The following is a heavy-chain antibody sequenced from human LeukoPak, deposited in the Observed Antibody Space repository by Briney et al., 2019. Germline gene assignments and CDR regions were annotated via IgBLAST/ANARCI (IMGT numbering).Heavy chain of an antibody. CDR1: GGSISSSSYH. CDR3: ARHPRYCSGGSCYSYYDGMDV. CDR2: IYYSGST. Sequence: PSETLSLTCTVSGGSISSSSYHWGWIRQPPGKGLEWIGSIYYSGSTYYNPSLKSRVTIPADTSKNQFSLKLSSVTAADTAVYYCARHPRYCSGGSCYSYYDGMDVWGQGTTVTVSS. D-gene: IGHD2-15*01. J-gene: IGHJ6*02. V-gene: IGHV4-39*01.